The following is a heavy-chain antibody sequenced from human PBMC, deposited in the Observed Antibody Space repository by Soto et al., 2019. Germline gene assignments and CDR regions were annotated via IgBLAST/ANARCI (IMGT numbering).Heavy chain of an antibody. J-gene: IGHJ5*02. CDR1: GASLNIGNYY. D-gene: IGHD2-21*01. Sequence: LSLTCNVSGASLNIGNYYWSWIRQVPGKGLEWIGHIYVTGAVDYNPSLRDRITISQDTSERQFSLNLRLVTAADTAVYYCARLRIATNNYKWFDPWGQGTLVTVSS. V-gene: IGHV4-31*03. CDR3: ARLRIATNNYKWFDP. CDR2: IYVTGAV.